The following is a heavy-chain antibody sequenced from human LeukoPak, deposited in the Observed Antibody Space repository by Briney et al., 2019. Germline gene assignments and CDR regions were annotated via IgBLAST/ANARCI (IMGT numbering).Heavy chain of an antibody. J-gene: IGHJ6*03. CDR1: GGSISSGDYY. D-gene: IGHD2-2*01. CDR3: ARGGCSSTSCTYYYYYYMDV. Sequence: PSQTLSLTCTVSGGSISSGDYYWSWIRQPPGKGLEWIGYIYYSGSTYYNPSLKSRVTISVDTSKNQFSLKLSSVTAADTAVYYCARGGCSSTSCTYYYYYYMDVWGKGTTVTVSS. V-gene: IGHV4-30-4*08. CDR2: IYYSGST.